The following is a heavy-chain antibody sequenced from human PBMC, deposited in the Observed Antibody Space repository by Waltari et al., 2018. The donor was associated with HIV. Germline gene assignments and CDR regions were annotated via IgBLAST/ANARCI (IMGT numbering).Heavy chain of an antibody. CDR1: GFTFSSSS. Sequence: EVQLVESGGGLVKPGGSLRRSCAASGFTFSSSSMNWARQAPGKGLEWVSSISSSSSYIYYADSVKGRFTISRDNAKNSLYLQMNSLRAEDTAVYYCARDYIAVAGPYYYYYGMDVWGQGTTVTVSS. V-gene: IGHV3-21*01. CDR2: ISSSSSYI. J-gene: IGHJ6*02. CDR3: ARDYIAVAGPYYYYYGMDV. D-gene: IGHD6-19*01.